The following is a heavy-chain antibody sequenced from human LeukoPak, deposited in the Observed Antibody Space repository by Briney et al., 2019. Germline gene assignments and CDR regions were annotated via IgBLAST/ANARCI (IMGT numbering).Heavy chain of an antibody. CDR1: GYTFTSYY. CDR3: ARGEIYYYDRGARGDAVDI. J-gene: IGHJ3*02. Sequence: ASVKVSCKASGYTFTSYYMHWVRQAPGQALEWMGIINPRSGSTTYAQKLQGRVTMTRDTSTSTVYMELSSLRSEDTAVYYCARGEIYYYDRGARGDAVDIWGQGTMVTVSS. V-gene: IGHV1-46*04. CDR2: INPRSGST. D-gene: IGHD3-22*01.